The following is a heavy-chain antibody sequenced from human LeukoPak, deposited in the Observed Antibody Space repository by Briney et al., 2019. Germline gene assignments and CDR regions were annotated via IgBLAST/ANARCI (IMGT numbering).Heavy chain of an antibody. V-gene: IGHV1-3*01. D-gene: IGHD3-10*01. CDR2: INAGNGNT. CDR1: GYTFTSYA. CDR3: ASKGFGEFHDYYYYGMDV. J-gene: IGHJ6*02. Sequence: ASVKVSCKASGYTFTSYAMHWVRQAPGQRLEWMGWINAGNGNTKYSQKFQGRVTITADESTSTAYMELSSLRSEDTAVYYCASKGFGEFHDYYYYGMDVWGQGTTVTVSS.